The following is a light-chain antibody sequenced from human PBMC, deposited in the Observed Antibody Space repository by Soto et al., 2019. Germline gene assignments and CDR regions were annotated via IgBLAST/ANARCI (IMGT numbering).Light chain of an antibody. CDR2: GAS. Sequence: EIVMTQSPSTLSVSQGERATLSCRASQSVSSNLAWYQQKPGQAPRLLIYGASTSATGIPARFSGSGSGTEFTLTISSLQSEDFAVYYCQQYNNWPPGTFGQGTKVEIK. V-gene: IGKV3-15*01. J-gene: IGKJ1*01. CDR1: QSVSSN. CDR3: QQYNNWPPGT.